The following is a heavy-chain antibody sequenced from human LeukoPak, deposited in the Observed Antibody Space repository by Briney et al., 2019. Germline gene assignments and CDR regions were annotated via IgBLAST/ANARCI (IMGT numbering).Heavy chain of an antibody. CDR1: GFTFSDYG. J-gene: IGHJ4*02. D-gene: IGHD3-3*01. V-gene: IGHV3-30*03. CDR3: AREAGWSGVRAYYFDY. CDR2: ISYDGSNE. Sequence: GRPLRLSCAASGFTFSDYGIHWVRQAPGKGLEWVAIISYDGSNEYYADSVKGRFTISKDNSKNTLYLHMNSLRVEDTAVYCCAREAGWSGVRAYYFDYWGQGTLVTVSS.